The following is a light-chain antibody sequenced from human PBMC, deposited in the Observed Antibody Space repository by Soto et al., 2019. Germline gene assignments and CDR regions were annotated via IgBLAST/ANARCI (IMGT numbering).Light chain of an antibody. CDR1: QSVDNY. Sequence: IVLTQSPATLSLSPGERATLSCRASQSVDNYLAWYQHKPGQAPRLLIYDASNRATGIPARFSSSGSGTDFTLTISSLEPEDFAVYYCQQRSNWPPLTFGGGTKVEIK. CDR3: QQRSNWPPLT. V-gene: IGKV3-11*01. J-gene: IGKJ4*01. CDR2: DAS.